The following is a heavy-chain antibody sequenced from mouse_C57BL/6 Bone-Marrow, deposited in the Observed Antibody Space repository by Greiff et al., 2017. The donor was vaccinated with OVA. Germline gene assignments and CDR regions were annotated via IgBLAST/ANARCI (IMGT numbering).Heavy chain of an antibody. J-gene: IGHJ2*01. D-gene: IGHD2-4*01. CDR3: ARGRYDYLDY. Sequence: QVQLKESGAELVKPGASVKMSCKASGYTFTSYWITWVKQRPGQGLEWIGDIYPGSGSTNYNEKFKSKATLTVDTSSSTAYMQLSSLTSEDSAVYYCARGRYDYLDYWGQGTTLTVSS. CDR2: IYPGSGST. CDR1: GYTFTSYW. V-gene: IGHV1-55*01.